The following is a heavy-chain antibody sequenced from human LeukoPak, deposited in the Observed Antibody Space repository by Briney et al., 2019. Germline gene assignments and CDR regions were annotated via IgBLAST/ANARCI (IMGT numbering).Heavy chain of an antibody. Sequence: SETLSLTCTVSGGSISSSSYYWGWIRQPPGKGLEWIGSIYYSGSTYYNPSLKSRVTISVDTSKNQFSLKLSSVTAADTAVYYCARERLRGYDKGFDYWGQGTLVTVSS. V-gene: IGHV4-39*02. CDR1: GGSISSSSYY. CDR3: ARERLRGYDKGFDY. J-gene: IGHJ4*02. D-gene: IGHD5-12*01. CDR2: IYYSGST.